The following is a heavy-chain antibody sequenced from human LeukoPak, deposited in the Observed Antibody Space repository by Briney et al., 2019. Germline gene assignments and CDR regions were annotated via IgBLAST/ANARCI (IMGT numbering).Heavy chain of an antibody. CDR2: IAPSDSCT. CDR1: GCIFPSYW. Sequence: GGALQISCRVAGCIFPSYWRTRGRQMPGKGGEGRGRIAPSDSCTNYSSSFEGHVAFSVDKSISTVYLQWSSLKASDTAMYYCVRQPPGVYDTTPNWFDPWGQGPLVTVSS. V-gene: IGHV5-10-1*01. J-gene: IGHJ5*02. D-gene: IGHD3-22*01. CDR3: VRQPPGVYDTTPNWFDP.